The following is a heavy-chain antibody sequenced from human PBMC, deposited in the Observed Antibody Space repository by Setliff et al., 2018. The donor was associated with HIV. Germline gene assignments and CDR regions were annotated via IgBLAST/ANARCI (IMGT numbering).Heavy chain of an antibody. J-gene: IGHJ4*02. CDR2: IKPSGGST. D-gene: IGHD6-13*01. CDR3: ATLSPTRQYSSSWYHFYY. V-gene: IGHV1-46*01. CDR1: GYKFTSYY. Sequence: GPSVKVSCKASGYKFTSYYMHWVRQAPGQGLEWMGIIKPSGGSTSYAQKFQGRVTMTRDTSTSTVYMELSSLRSEDTAVYYCATLSPTRQYSSSWYHFYYWGQGTLVTVSS.